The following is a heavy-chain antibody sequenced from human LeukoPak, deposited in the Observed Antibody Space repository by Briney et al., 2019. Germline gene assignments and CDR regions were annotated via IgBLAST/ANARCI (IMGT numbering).Heavy chain of an antibody. CDR1: GFTFSTYW. D-gene: IGHD2/OR15-2a*01. CDR3: ARRPNAGFYGIAY. V-gene: IGHV3-74*01. CDR2: INPDGSRT. Sequence: GGSLRLSCAASGFTFSTYWVHWVRQAPGKGLVWVSRINPDGSRTDYADSVKGRFTISRDNAKNTLYLQMNSLRDEDTAVYYCARRPNAGFYGIAYWGQGTLVTVSS. J-gene: IGHJ4*02.